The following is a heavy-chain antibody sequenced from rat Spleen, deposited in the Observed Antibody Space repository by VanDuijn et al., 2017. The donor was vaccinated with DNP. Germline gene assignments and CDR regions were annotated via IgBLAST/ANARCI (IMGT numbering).Heavy chain of an antibody. CDR3: ARQPYYDGSYYYFDY. V-gene: IGHV5S13*01. CDR2: ISTGGGNT. D-gene: IGHD1-12*02. J-gene: IGHJ2*01. CDR1: GLTFINYG. Sequence: EVQLVESGGGLEQPGRSLKLSCAASGLTFINYGMAWVRQAPTKGLEWVASISTGGGNTYYRDTVKGRFTISRDNAKNTQYLQMDSLRSEDTATYYCARQPYYDGSYYYFDYWGQGVMVTVSS.